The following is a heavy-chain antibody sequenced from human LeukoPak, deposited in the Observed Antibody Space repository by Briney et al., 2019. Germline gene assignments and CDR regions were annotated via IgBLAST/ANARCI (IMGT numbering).Heavy chain of an antibody. Sequence: GGSLRLSCAASGFTFDDYAMHWVRQAPGKGLEWVSGISWNSGSIGYADSVKGRFTISRDNAKNSLYLQMNSLRVEDTALYYCAKDLVSWGQGTLVTVSS. V-gene: IGHV3-9*01. D-gene: IGHD1-14*01. CDR2: ISWNSGSI. CDR3: AKDLVS. J-gene: IGHJ4*02. CDR1: GFTFDDYA.